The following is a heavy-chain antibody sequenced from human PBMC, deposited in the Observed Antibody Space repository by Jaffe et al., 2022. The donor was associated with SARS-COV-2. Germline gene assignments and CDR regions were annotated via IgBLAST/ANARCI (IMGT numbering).Heavy chain of an antibody. CDR1: GFTFSSYA. V-gene: IGHV3-23*04. Sequence: EVQLVESGGGLVQPGGSLRLSCAASGFTFSSYAMSWVRQAPGKGLEWVSAISGSGGSTYYADSVKGRFTISRDNSKNTLYLQMNSLRAEDTAVYYCAKGSGSSWSSYNWFDPWGQGTLVTVSS. CDR2: ISGSGGST. D-gene: IGHD6-13*01. J-gene: IGHJ5*02. CDR3: AKGSGSSWSSYNWFDP.